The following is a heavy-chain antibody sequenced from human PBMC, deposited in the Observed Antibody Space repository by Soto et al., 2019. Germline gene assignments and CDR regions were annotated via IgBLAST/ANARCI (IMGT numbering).Heavy chain of an antibody. CDR1: GYTFTSYG. Sequence: QVQLVQSGAEVKRPGASVKVSCKASGYTFTSYGISWVRQAPGQGLEWMGWISAYNGNTNYAQTLQGRVTMTTVTSASRAYMELRSLIYDDTAVYYYARVRRFTAKAQDAFEYWCQGPMVTVSS. J-gene: IGHJ3*01. CDR2: ISAYNGNT. CDR3: ARVRRFTAKAQDAFEY. D-gene: IGHD5-18*01. V-gene: IGHV1-18*01.